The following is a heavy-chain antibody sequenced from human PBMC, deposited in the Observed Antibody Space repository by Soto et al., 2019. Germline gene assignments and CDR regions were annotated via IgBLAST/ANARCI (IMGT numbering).Heavy chain of an antibody. CDR2: IYWDDDK. J-gene: IGHJ4*02. D-gene: IGHD3-3*01. CDR1: GFSLSTSGVG. V-gene: IGHV2-5*02. CDR3: AHSGYYGEQVNYFDY. Sequence: QITLKESGPTLVKPTQTLTLTCTFSGFSLSTSGVGVGWIRQPPGKALEWLALIYWDDDKRYSPSLKSRLTIXXDXSXXQVVLTMTNMDPVDTATYYCAHSGYYGEQVNYFDYWGQGTLVTVSS.